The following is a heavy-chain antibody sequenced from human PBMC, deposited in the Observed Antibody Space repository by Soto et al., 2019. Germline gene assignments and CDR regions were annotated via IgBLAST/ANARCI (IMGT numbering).Heavy chain of an antibody. D-gene: IGHD2-15*01. CDR1: GFSLSTGRRG. V-gene: IGHV2-26*01. CDR3: ARTEDGGRILTPGGWFDA. J-gene: IGHJ5*01. CDR2: IFSNDEK. Sequence: QVTLKESGPVLVKPTETLTLTCTVSGFSLSTGRRGVSWIRQPPGKALEWLAHIFSNDEKRYNTSLKSRHSISKDTSKSQVVLIMTNVDPVDTAPYYCARTEDGGRILTPGGWFDAWGHGTLVTVSS.